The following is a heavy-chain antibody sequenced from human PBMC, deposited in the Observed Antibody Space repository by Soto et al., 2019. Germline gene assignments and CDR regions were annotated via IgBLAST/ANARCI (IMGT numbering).Heavy chain of an antibody. J-gene: IGHJ3*02. Sequence: ASVKVSCKASGYSFTSHGISWVRQAPGQGLEWMGWISANSGDTNYAQKLQGRVTVTTDTSTSTAYMELSSLRSEDTAVYYCAREYSGYEDAFDIWGQGTMVTVSS. CDR2: ISANSGDT. CDR1: GYSFTSHG. V-gene: IGHV1-18*01. D-gene: IGHD5-12*01. CDR3: AREYSGYEDAFDI.